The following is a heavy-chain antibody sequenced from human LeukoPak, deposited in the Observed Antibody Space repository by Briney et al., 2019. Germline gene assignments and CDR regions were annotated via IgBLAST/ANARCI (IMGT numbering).Heavy chain of an antibody. CDR3: ARSDNYYGSGSTFDY. J-gene: IGHJ4*02. D-gene: IGHD3-10*01. CDR2: IYYSGST. Sequence: SETLSLTCTVSGGSVSSGSYYWGWIRQPPGKGLEWIGSIYYSGSTYYNPSLKSRVTISVDTSKNQFSLKLSSVTAADTAVYYCARSDNYYGSGSTFDYWGQGTLVTVSS. CDR1: GGSVSSGSYY. V-gene: IGHV4-39*07.